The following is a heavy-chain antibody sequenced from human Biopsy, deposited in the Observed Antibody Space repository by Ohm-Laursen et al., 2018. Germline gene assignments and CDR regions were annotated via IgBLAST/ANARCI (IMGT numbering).Heavy chain of an antibody. Sequence: SLRLSCAPSGFSYENYVMYWFRQGPGTGLEWVGLIKSPGYGGTADYAASVKRRFTISRDDSKSFAYLQMTSLITEDTSVYLCAREGLGTTADYWGQGILVTGSS. CDR2: IKSPGYGGTA. CDR3: AREGLGTTADY. J-gene: IGHJ4*02. CDR1: GFSYENYV. V-gene: IGHV3-49*03. D-gene: IGHD1/OR15-1a*01.